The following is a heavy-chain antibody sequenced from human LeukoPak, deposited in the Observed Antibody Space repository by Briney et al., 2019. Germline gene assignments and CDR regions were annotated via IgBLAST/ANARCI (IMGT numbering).Heavy chain of an antibody. CDR2: IASKGKNYAT. Sequence: GGSLKLSCATSGFTFSASAINWVRQASGKGLEWVGRIASKGKNYATEYAASVKGRFTISRDDSKNTAYLQMNSPKTEDTAVYYCSRSGGDGATGEWGQGTLVTVSS. J-gene: IGHJ4*02. CDR3: SRSGGDGATGE. D-gene: IGHD1-26*01. CDR1: GFTFSASA. V-gene: IGHV3-73*01.